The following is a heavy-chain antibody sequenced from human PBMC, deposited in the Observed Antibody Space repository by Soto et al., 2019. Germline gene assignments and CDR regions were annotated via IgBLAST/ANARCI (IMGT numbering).Heavy chain of an antibody. CDR1: GDSVSSNSAA. CDR3: AREGIPPPLLQLYYGMDV. CDR2: TYYRSKWYN. V-gene: IGHV6-1*01. Sequence: SQTLSLTCAISGDSVSSNSAAWNWIRQSPSRGLEWLGRTYYRSKWYNDYAVSVKSRITINPGTSKNQFSLQLNSVTHEDTAVYYCAREGIPPPLLQLYYGMDVWGQGTTVTVSS. D-gene: IGHD1-20*01. J-gene: IGHJ6*02.